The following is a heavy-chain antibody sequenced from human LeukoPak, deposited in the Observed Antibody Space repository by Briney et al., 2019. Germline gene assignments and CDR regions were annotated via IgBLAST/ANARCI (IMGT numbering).Heavy chain of an antibody. CDR1: GCPFANFA. Sequence: ASVKVSCKTSGCPFANFAISWVRQARGQGLEWVGWISGDKGPTYYAPKLQDRVTMTTDSSTSTAYLELRNLRSDDTAVYYCARGGYDYGDFRRFDYWGQGTLVTVSS. CDR3: ARGGYDYGDFRRFDY. CDR2: ISGDKGPT. V-gene: IGHV1-18*01. D-gene: IGHD4-17*01. J-gene: IGHJ4*02.